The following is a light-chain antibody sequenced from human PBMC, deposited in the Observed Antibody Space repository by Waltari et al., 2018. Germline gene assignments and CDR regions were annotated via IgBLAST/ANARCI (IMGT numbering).Light chain of an antibody. CDR1: SSDIGIYNY. J-gene: IGLJ1*01. CDR2: DVS. CDR3: TSFSSDSTPLV. V-gene: IGLV2-14*03. Sequence: QSALTQPASVSGSLGQSITMSCPGTSSDIGIYNYVSWYQQPPGKAPKLLIYDVSNRPSGVSNRFSGSKSGNTASLTISGLQSEDEADYYCTSFSSDSTPLVFGTGTRVTV.